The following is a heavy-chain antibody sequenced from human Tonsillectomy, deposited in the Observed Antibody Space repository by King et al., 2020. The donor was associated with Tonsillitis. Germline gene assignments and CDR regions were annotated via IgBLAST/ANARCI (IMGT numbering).Heavy chain of an antibody. CDR2: INPSGGST. J-gene: IGHJ4*02. CDR1: GYTFTSYS. D-gene: IGHD5-12*01. CDR3: ARDIDSYEYKDY. Sequence: VQLVESGAEVKKPGASVKVSCKASGYTFTSYSMHWVRQAPGQGLEWLGVINPSGGSTSYAQNFQGRVTMTRDTSTSTVYMEVSSLRSEDTAVYDGARDIDSYEYKDYWGQGTRVTVSS. V-gene: IGHV1-46*01.